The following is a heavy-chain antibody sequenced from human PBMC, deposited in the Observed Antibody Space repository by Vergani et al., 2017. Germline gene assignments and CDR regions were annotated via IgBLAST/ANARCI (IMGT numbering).Heavy chain of an antibody. D-gene: IGHD2-2*02. CDR1: GGSISSGGYY. J-gene: IGHJ4*02. CDR2: IYYSGST. Sequence: QLQLQESGPGLVKPSETLSLTCTVSGGSISSGGYYWSWIRQHPGKGLEWIGYIYYSGSTYYNPSLKSRVTISVDTSKNQFSLKLSSVTAADTAVYYCAKELFDIVVVPAAVPVAPFDYWGQGTLVTVSS. V-gene: IGHV4-31*03. CDR3: AKELFDIVVVPAAVPVAPFDY.